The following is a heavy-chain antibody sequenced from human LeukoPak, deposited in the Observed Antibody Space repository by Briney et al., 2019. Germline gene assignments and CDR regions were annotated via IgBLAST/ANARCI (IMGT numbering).Heavy chain of an antibody. CDR2: IYTSGST. Sequence: SETLSLTCTVSGGSISSYYWSWIRQPAGKGLEWIGRIYTSGSTNYNPSLKSRVTISVDTSKNQFSLKLSSVTAADTAVYYCAREKETTVKYYYYYYMDVWGKGTTVTVSS. CDR3: AREKETTVKYYYYYYMDV. J-gene: IGHJ6*03. V-gene: IGHV4-4*07. D-gene: IGHD4-11*01. CDR1: GGSISSYY.